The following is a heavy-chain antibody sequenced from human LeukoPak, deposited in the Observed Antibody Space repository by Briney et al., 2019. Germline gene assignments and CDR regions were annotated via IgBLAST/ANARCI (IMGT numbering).Heavy chain of an antibody. J-gene: IGHJ4*02. V-gene: IGHV1-46*01. D-gene: IGHD6-13*01. CDR2: INPSGGST. CDR3: ARDGGISSSWYGWHY. CDR1: GYTFTSYY. Sequence: ASVKVSCTASGYTFTSYYMHWVRQAPGQGLEWMGIINPSGGSTSYAQKFQGRVTMTRDTSTSTVYMELSSLRSEDTAVYYCARDGGISSSWYGWHYWGQGTLVTVSS.